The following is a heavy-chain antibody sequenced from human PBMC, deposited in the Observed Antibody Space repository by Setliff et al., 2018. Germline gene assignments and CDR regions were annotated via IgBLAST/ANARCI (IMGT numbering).Heavy chain of an antibody. Sequence: GGSLRLSCAASGFTFTNCAMVWVRQTPGKGLVWVSRINSVGSRTYYADSVKGRFTISRDNSKNTLYLQMNSLRAEDTAVYYCAKDGSGSYDYLDYWGQGTLVTVSS. CDR3: AKDGSGSYDYLDY. CDR1: GFTFTNCA. V-gene: IGHV3-23*01. D-gene: IGHD6-13*01. J-gene: IGHJ4*02. CDR2: INSVGSRT.